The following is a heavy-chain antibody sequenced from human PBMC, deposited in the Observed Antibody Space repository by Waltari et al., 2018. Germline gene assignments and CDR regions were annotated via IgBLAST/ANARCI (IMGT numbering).Heavy chain of an antibody. CDR1: GGTFSSYA. CDR3: ATEERYYYDSSGYRTDAFDI. V-gene: IGHV1-69*14. CDR2: IIPIFGTA. Sequence: QVQLVQSGAEVKKPGSSVKVSCKASGGTFSSYAISWVRQAPGQGLEWMGGIIPIFGTANYAQKFQGRVTITADKSTSTAYRELSSLRSEDTAVYYCATEERYYYDSSGYRTDAFDIWGQGTMVTVSS. D-gene: IGHD3-22*01. J-gene: IGHJ3*02.